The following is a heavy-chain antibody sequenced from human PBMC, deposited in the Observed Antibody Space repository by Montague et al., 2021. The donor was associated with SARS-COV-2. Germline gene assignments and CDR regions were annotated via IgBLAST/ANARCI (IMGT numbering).Heavy chain of an antibody. CDR3: ARDIRDYVLREFDF. Sequence: SLRLSCAASGFTLSNHWMSWVRQAPGRGLEWVANIKQDGSEKYYXDSVKGRFTVSRDNAKNSLYLRMSSLRAEDTAVYYCARDIRDYVLREFDFWGQGTLVYVSS. CDR2: IKQDGSEK. D-gene: IGHD3-16*01. V-gene: IGHV3-7*01. CDR1: GFTLSNHW. J-gene: IGHJ4*02.